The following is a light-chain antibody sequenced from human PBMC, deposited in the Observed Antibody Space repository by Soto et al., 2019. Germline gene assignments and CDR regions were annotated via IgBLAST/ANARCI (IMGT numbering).Light chain of an antibody. J-gene: IGLJ2*01. Sequence: QSVLTQPPSVSGAPGQRVTISCTGNSSNLGAGYDVHWYQQLPGAAPKLVIFGNRNRPSGVPERFSGSKSGTSASLAITGLQAEDEADYYCCSYAGSSTVFGGGTKVTVL. CDR2: GNR. CDR1: SSNLGAGYD. V-gene: IGLV1-40*01. CDR3: CSYAGSSTV.